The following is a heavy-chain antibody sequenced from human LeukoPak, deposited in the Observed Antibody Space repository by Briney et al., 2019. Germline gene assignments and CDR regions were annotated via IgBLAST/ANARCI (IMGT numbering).Heavy chain of an antibody. CDR2: IRGSDGST. V-gene: IGHV3-23*01. Sequence: PGRSLRLSCAASGFTFSIYAMSWGRDAPGKGLEWVSVIRGSDGSTYNADSVKGRFTISMDSSKNTLYLQMNSLRAEDTAVYYCAKDRSGSYSGFDYWGQGTLVTVAS. CDR1: GFTFSIYA. J-gene: IGHJ4*02. CDR3: AKDRSGSYSGFDY. D-gene: IGHD1-26*01.